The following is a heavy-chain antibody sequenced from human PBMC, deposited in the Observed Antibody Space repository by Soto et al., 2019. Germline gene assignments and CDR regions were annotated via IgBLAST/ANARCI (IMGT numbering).Heavy chain of an antibody. CDR2: IIPIFGTA. V-gene: IGHV1-69*13. D-gene: IGHD2-8*01. Sequence: SVKVSCKASGGTFSSYAISWVRQAPGQGLEWMGGIIPIFGTANYAQKFQGRVTITADESTSTAYMELSSLRSEDTAVYYCAAYCTNGVCPPLYYGMDVWGQGTTVTVSS. J-gene: IGHJ6*02. CDR3: AAYCTNGVCPPLYYGMDV. CDR1: GGTFSSYA.